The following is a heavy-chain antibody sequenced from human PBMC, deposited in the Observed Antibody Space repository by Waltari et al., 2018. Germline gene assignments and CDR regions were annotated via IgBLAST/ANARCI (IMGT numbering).Heavy chain of an antibody. CDR2: TIRIFGTA. Sequence: VQLVQSGAEVKEPGSSVKVSCKASGGTFSTYVIIWVRHAPGQGLEWMGGTIRIFGTANHAQKFQGRVTITADESTRTVYMDLNRLRSEDTAVYYCARGHPPGGDYVYYYYGLDLWGQGTTVTVSS. CDR1: GGTFSTYV. J-gene: IGHJ6*02. D-gene: IGHD4-17*01. CDR3: ARGHPPGGDYVYYYYGLDL. V-gene: IGHV1-69*12.